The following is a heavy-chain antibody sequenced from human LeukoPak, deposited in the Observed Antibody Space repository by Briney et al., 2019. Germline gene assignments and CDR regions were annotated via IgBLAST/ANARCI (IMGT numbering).Heavy chain of an antibody. V-gene: IGHV4-38-2*02. Sequence: SETLSLTCIVSDNSISRGYYWGWVRQPPGRGLEWISSVYHTGSTFSNPSLKRRVTISVDTVKNQFSLRMTSMTAADTAVYYCMKEGGASPSYWGQGILVTVS. CDR2: VYHTGST. D-gene: IGHD4-17*01. CDR1: DNSISRGYY. CDR3: MKEGGASPSY. J-gene: IGHJ4*02.